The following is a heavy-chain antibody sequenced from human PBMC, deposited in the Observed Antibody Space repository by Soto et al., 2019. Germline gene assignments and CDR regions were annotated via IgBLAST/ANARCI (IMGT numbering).Heavy chain of an antibody. J-gene: IGHJ4*02. Sequence: HPGGSLRLSCAASGFTFSNYAIHWVRQAPGKGLEWVTIISKDGNSKHYADSVKGRFTISRDNSKNTLFLQMNSLRPEDTAVYYCARDPQGSYCYIDYWGQGTPVTVSS. V-gene: IGHV3-30-3*01. CDR2: ISKDGNSK. CDR1: GFTFSNYA. CDR3: ARDPQGSYCYIDY. D-gene: IGHD3-10*01.